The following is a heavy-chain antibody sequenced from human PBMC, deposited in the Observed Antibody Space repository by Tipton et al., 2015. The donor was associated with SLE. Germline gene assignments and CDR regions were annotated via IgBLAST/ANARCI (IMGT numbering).Heavy chain of an antibody. CDR2: INHRGRT. CDR1: GGSISSGSYY. D-gene: IGHD6-13*01. Sequence: TLSLTCTVSGGSISSGSYYWSWIRQTPGKGLEWIGEINHRGRTNYNPSLKSRVTISVDTSKNQFSLKLSSVTAADTAVYYCAGQQLKAFDIWGQGTMVTVSS. J-gene: IGHJ3*02. CDR3: AGQQLKAFDI. V-gene: IGHV4-39*07.